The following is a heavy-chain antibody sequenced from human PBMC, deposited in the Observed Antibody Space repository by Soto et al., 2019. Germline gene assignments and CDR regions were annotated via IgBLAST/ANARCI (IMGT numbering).Heavy chain of an antibody. CDR1: GYIFTSYA. V-gene: IGHV1-3*05. CDR2: INAGNGNT. Sequence: QVQNVQSGAEEKKPGASVKVSCKASGYIFTSYAMHWVRQAPGQRLEWMGWINAGNGNTKYSQKFQGRVTITRDTSASTAYMELSSLRSEDTAVYYCARETPIWIDPWGQGTLVTVST. CDR3: ARETPIWIDP. J-gene: IGHJ5*02.